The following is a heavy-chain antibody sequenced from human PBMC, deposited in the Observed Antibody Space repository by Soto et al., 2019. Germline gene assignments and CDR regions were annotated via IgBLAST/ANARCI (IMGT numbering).Heavy chain of an antibody. D-gene: IGHD3-10*01. CDR2: IYPADSDT. V-gene: IGHV5-51*01. CDR1: GYSFTSYW. Sequence: GASLKITCKGSGYSFTSYWIAWVRQMPGKGLEWMGIIYPADSDTTYSPSFQGQVTISADKSITTAYLQWRSLKASDTAVYYCARRDYGSRSFYNNFDYWGQGTLVTVSS. CDR3: ARRDYGSRSFYNNFDY. J-gene: IGHJ4*02.